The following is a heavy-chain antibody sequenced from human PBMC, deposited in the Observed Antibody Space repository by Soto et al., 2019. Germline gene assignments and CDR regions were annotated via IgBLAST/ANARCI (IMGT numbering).Heavy chain of an antibody. CDR3: ARGLVVPATIGNWFDP. D-gene: IGHD2-2*02. Sequence: ASVKVSCKASGYTFTSYAMHWVRQAPGQRLEWMGWINAGNGNTKYSQKFQGRVTITRDTSASTAYMELSSLRSEDTAVYYCARGLVVPATIGNWFDPWGQGTMVTVYS. CDR2: INAGNGNT. V-gene: IGHV1-3*01. CDR1: GYTFTSYA. J-gene: IGHJ5*02.